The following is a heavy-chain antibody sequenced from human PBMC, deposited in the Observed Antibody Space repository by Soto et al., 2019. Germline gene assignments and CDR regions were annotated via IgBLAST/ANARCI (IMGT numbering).Heavy chain of an antibody. J-gene: IGHJ5*02. Sequence: QVQLQESGPGLVKPSETLSLTCTVSGGSISSYYWSWIRQPPGKGLEWIGYIYYSGSTNYNPSLNGRVTISVATSKNQFSLKLSSVTAADTAVYYCARGFLEWYAGGFDPWGQGTLVTVSS. CDR1: GGSISSYY. CDR2: IYYSGST. CDR3: ARGFLEWYAGGFDP. V-gene: IGHV4-59*01. D-gene: IGHD3-3*01.